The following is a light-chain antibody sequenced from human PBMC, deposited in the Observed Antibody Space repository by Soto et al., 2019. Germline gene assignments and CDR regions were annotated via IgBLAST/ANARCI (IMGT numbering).Light chain of an antibody. J-gene: IGKJ1*01. V-gene: IGKV3-20*01. CDR3: QQYGSTSPNT. Sequence: EIVLAHSPPPLSFSTGKRATLSCRASQSFKTFLVWYQQRPCHAPRLLIHDASHRAAGIPARFSGSGFGTDFTLTISRLEPEDFAVYYCQQYGSTSPNTFGQGTKVDI. CDR2: DAS. CDR1: QSFKTF.